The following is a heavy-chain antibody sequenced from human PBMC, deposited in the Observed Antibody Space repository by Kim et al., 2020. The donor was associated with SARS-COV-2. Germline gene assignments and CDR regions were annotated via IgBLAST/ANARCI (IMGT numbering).Heavy chain of an antibody. CDR3: ARNPRIAAAGIWWFDP. J-gene: IGHJ5*02. CDR2: INHSGST. CDR1: GGSFSGYY. D-gene: IGHD6-13*01. V-gene: IGHV4-34*01. Sequence: SETLSLTCAVYGGSFSGYYWSWIRQPPGKGLEWIGEINHSGSTNYNPSLKSRVTISVDTSKNQFSLKLSSVTAADTAVYYCARNPRIAAAGIWWFDPWGQGTLVTVSS.